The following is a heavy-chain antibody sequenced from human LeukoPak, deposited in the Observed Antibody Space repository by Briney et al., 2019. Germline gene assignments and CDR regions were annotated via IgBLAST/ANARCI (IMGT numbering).Heavy chain of an antibody. D-gene: IGHD2-2*01. Sequence: GGSLRLSCAASGFTFSSYAMSWVRQAPGKGLEGVSAISGSGGSTYYADSVKGRFTISRDNSKNTLYLQMNSLRAEDTAVYYCAKAGRYCSSTSCYVGPFDIWGQGTMVTVSS. CDR1: GFTFSSYA. V-gene: IGHV3-23*01. CDR2: ISGSGGST. CDR3: AKAGRYCSSTSCYVGPFDI. J-gene: IGHJ3*02.